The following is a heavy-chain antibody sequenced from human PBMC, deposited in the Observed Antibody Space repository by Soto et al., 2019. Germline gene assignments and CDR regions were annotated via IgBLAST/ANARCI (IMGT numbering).Heavy chain of an antibody. J-gene: IGHJ4*02. V-gene: IGHV3-66*01. CDR1: GFTVSSNY. CDR2: IYSGGST. D-gene: IGHD3-16*01. Sequence: GGSLRLSCAASGFTVSSNYMSWVRQAPGKGLEWVSVIYSGGSTYYADSVKGRFTISRDNSKNTLYLQMNSLRAEDTAVYYCARDLGAARVDYWGQGTLVTVSS. CDR3: ARDLGAARVDY.